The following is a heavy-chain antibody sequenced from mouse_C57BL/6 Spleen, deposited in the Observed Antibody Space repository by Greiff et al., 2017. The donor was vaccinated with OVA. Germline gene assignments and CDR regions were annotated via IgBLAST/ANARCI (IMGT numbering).Heavy chain of an antibody. CDR1: GYSITSGYY. V-gene: IGHV3-6*01. J-gene: IGHJ1*03. CDR2: ISYDGSN. CDR3: ARGENGESYWYFDV. Sequence: EVKLQESGPGLVKPSQSLSLTCSVTGYSITSGYYWNWIRQFPGNILEWMGFISYDGSNNYNPSLKNRISITRDPSKNPFFLKLNSVTTEDTATYYCARGENGESYWYFDVWGTGTTVTVSS.